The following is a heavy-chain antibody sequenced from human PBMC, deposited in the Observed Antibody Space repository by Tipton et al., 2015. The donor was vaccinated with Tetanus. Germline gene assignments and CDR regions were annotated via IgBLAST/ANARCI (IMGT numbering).Heavy chain of an antibody. CDR1: GFTFSSCA. CDR2: ISHGGISS. Sequence: SLRLSCAASGFTFSSCAMNWVRQAPGKGLEWVSGISHGGISSHYAASVRGRFTISRDSSKNMLYLQMNNLGAEDTAVYYCAKDVFDYSGMDVWGQGTTVTVSS. D-gene: IGHD3-9*01. CDR3: AKDVFDYSGMDV. J-gene: IGHJ6*02. V-gene: IGHV3-23*01.